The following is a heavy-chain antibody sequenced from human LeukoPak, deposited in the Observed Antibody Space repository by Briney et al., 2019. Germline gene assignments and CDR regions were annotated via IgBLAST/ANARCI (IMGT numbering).Heavy chain of an antibody. CDR3: ARDRWSYDPQGGFDC. Sequence: GGSLRLSCAASGFTFSIYWMSWVRQAPGKGLEWVANIKQDGSERYYVDSVKGRFTLSRDNAKNSLYLQMNSLRAEDTAVYYCARDRWSYDPQGGFDCWGQGTLVAVSS. CDR1: GFTFSIYW. J-gene: IGHJ4*02. CDR2: IKQDGSER. D-gene: IGHD3-22*01. V-gene: IGHV3-7*03.